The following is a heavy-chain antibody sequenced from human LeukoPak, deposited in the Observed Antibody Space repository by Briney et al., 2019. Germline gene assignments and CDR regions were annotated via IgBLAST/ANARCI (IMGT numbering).Heavy chain of an antibody. Sequence: GGSLRLSCAASGFTFSSYAMSWVRQAPGKGLEWVSAISGSGGSTYYAGSVKGRFTISRDNSRNTLYLQMNSLRAEDTAVYYCAKAPYGSGKRGWYFDLWGRGTLVTVSS. V-gene: IGHV3-23*01. CDR3: AKAPYGSGKRGWYFDL. CDR1: GFTFSSYA. D-gene: IGHD3-10*01. J-gene: IGHJ2*01. CDR2: ISGSGGST.